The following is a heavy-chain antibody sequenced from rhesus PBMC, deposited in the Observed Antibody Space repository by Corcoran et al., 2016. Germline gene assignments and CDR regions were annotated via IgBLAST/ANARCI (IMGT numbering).Heavy chain of an antibody. Sequence: QVQLRESGPGLVKPSETLSLTCTVTSDSISDSYYWSWIRQPPGKGLEWMGRFFGSGGSTDYNPSLKSRFTISRDTSKNQFSLKLSSVTAADTAVYYCARSSGSVAGQIDYWGQGVLVTVSS. D-gene: IGHD6-37*01. CDR3: ARSSGSVAGQIDY. CDR1: SDSISDSYY. CDR2: FFGSGGST. V-gene: IGHV4S6*01. J-gene: IGHJ4*01.